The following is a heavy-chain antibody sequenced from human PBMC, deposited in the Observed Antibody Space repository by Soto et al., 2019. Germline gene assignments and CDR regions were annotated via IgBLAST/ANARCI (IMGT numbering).Heavy chain of an antibody. D-gene: IGHD3-3*02. CDR3: ARHSLALRKNNWFDP. Sequence: PSETLSLTCTVSGDSIISSDFYWGWVRQPPGKGLEWIGSIFYLGSSCYNPSLKSRVTMSVDTSKNQFSLRLRSVTAADTALYFCARHSLALRKNNWFDPWGQGIMVTVSS. V-gene: IGHV4-39*01. CDR2: IFYLGSS. CDR1: GDSIISSDFY. J-gene: IGHJ5*02.